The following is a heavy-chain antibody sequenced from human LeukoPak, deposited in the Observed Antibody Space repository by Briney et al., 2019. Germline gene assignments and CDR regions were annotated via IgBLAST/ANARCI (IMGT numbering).Heavy chain of an antibody. Sequence: GASVKVSCKASGGTFSSYAISWVRQAPGQGLEWMGRIIPILGIANYAQKFQGRVTITADKSTSTAYMELSSLRSEDTAVYYCARDGGSSSWVLLGGVSRYYYGMDVWGQGTTVTASS. V-gene: IGHV1-69*04. D-gene: IGHD6-6*01. J-gene: IGHJ6*02. CDR3: ARDGGSSSWVLLGGVSRYYYGMDV. CDR1: GGTFSSYA. CDR2: IIPILGIA.